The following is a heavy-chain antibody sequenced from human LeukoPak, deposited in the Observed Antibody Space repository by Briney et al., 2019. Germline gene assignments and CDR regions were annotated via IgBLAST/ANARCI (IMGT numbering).Heavy chain of an antibody. D-gene: IGHD3-9*01. CDR3: ARAGGAHYDILTGYYVLDY. CDR2: INPSGGST. J-gene: IGHJ4*02. Sequence: ASVKVSCKASGYTFTSYYMHWVRQAPGQGLEWMGIINPSGGSTSYAQKFQGRVTMTRDTSTSTVYMELSSLRSEDTAVYYCARAGGAHYDILTGYYVLDYWGQGTLVTVSS. CDR1: GYTFTSYY. V-gene: IGHV1-46*01.